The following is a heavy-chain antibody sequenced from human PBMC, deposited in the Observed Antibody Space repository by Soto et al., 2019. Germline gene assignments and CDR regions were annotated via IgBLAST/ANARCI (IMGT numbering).Heavy chain of an antibody. V-gene: IGHV6-1*01. CDR1: GDSVSINSAA. Sequence: SQTLSLTCAISGDSVSINSAAWNWIRQSPSRGLEWLGRTYYRSKWYNDYAVSVKSRITINPDTSKNQFSLQLNSVTPEDTAVYYCARDIGSIAARPDGVRGAFDIWGQGTMVTVSS. CDR2: TYYRSKWYN. CDR3: ARDIGSIAARPDGVRGAFDI. J-gene: IGHJ3*02. D-gene: IGHD6-6*01.